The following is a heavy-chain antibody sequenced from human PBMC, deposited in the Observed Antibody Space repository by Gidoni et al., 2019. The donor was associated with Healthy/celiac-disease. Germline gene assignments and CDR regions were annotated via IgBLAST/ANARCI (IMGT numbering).Heavy chain of an antibody. Sequence: QVQLVQSGAEVKKPGASVQVSCKASGYTFTSYYMHWVRQAPGQGLEWMGIINPSGGSTSYGQKFQGRVTMTRDTSTSTVYMELSSLRSEDTAVYYCARGGYCSGGSCYSRLFGYWGQGTLVTVSS. J-gene: IGHJ4*02. CDR1: GYTFTSYY. CDR2: INPSGGST. CDR3: ARGGYCSGGSCYSRLFGY. V-gene: IGHV1-46*01. D-gene: IGHD2-15*01.